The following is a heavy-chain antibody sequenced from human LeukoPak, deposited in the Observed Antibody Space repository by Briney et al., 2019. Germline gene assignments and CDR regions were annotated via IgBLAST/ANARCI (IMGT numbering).Heavy chain of an antibody. J-gene: IGHJ4*02. D-gene: IGHD6-6*01. CDR3: AKVTQRSSSSGYYFDY. CDR1: GFTFSSYA. Sequence: AGGSLRLSCAASGFTFSSYAMSWVRQAPGKGLEWVSAISASGGSTYYADSVKGRFTISRDNSKNTLYLQMNSLRAEDTAVYYCAKVTQRSSSSGYYFDYWGQGTLVTVSS. V-gene: IGHV3-23*01. CDR2: ISASGGST.